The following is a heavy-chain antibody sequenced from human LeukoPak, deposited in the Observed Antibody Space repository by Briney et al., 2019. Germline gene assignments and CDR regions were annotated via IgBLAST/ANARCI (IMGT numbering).Heavy chain of an antibody. CDR2: IIPIFGTA. D-gene: IGHD6-13*01. CDR1: GGTFSSYA. Sequence: ASVKVSCKASGGTFSSYAISWVRQAPGQGLEWMGGIIPIFGTANYAQKFQGRVTMTRDTSTSTVYMDLSSLRSEDTAVYYCARSSGLPAAGTLWYFDLWGRGTLVTVSS. J-gene: IGHJ2*01. CDR3: ARSSGLPAAGTLWYFDL. V-gene: IGHV1-69*05.